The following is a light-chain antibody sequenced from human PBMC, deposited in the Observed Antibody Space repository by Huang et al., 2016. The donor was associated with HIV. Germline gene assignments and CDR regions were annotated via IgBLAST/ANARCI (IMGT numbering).Light chain of an antibody. V-gene: IGKV3-15*01. CDR3: QQYNNWPPHT. CDR1: HSISTN. CDR2: GAS. J-gene: IGKJ2*01. Sequence: IVMTQSPATLSVSPGERATLSCRASHSISTNLAWYQQKPGQAPRLLIYGASSRATGVPARFSGSGSGTEFTLTVSSLQSEDFAVYYCQQYNNWPPHTFGQGTKLEIK.